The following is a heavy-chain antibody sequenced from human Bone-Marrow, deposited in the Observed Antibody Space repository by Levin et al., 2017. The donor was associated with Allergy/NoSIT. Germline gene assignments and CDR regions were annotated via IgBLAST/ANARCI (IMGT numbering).Heavy chain of an antibody. CDR3: ARDIPPKGNTIFGVVIASDAFDI. CDR1: GGTFSSYA. J-gene: IGHJ3*02. V-gene: IGHV1-69*13. D-gene: IGHD3-3*01. Sequence: VASVKVSCKASGGTFSSYAISWVRQAPGQGLEWMGGIIPIFGTANYAQKFQGRVTITADESTSTAYMELSSLRSEDTAVYYCARDIPPKGNTIFGVVIASDAFDIWGQGTMVTVSS. CDR2: IIPIFGTA.